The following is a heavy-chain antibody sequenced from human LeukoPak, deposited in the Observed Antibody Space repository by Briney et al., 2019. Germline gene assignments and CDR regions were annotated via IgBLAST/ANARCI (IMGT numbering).Heavy chain of an antibody. CDR3: IVSKGYYYYYMDV. CDR2: ISSSGSTI. CDR1: GFTFSSYE. Sequence: QPGGSLRLSCAASGFTFSSYEMNWVRQAPGKGLEWVSYISSSGSTIYYADSVKGRFTISRDNAKNSLYLQMNSLRAEDTALYYCIVSKGYYYYYMDVWGKGTTVTVSS. V-gene: IGHV3-48*03. J-gene: IGHJ6*03. D-gene: IGHD5/OR15-5a*01.